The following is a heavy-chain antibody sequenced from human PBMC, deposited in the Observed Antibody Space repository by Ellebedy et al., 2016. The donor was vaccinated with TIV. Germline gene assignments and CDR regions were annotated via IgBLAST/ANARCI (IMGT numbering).Heavy chain of an antibody. CDR3: SRDGGESRLFGGSYDYYYGMDV. CDR1: GFTSSSYS. V-gene: IGHV3-21*01. CDR2: ISSSSSYI. J-gene: IGHJ6*02. D-gene: IGHD3-3*01. Sequence: GESLKISCAASGFTSSSYSMNWVRPASGQGPEGVSSISSSSSYIYYADSVKGRFTISRDNAKNSLYLQMNSLRAEDTAVYYCSRDGGESRLFGGSYDYYYGMDVWGQGATVTVSS.